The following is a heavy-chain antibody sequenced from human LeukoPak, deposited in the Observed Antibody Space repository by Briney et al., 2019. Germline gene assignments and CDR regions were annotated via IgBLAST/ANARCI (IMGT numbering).Heavy chain of an antibody. CDR2: IRYDGSNK. Sequence: GGSLRLSCAASGFTFSSYGMHWVRQAPGKGLEWVAFIRYDGSNKYYADSVKGRFTISRDNSKNTLYLQMNSLRAEDTAVYYCAKVPRPCSSTSCPSEGYWGQGTLVTVSS. CDR3: AKVPRPCSSTSCPSEGY. D-gene: IGHD2-2*01. J-gene: IGHJ4*02. CDR1: GFTFSSYG. V-gene: IGHV3-30*02.